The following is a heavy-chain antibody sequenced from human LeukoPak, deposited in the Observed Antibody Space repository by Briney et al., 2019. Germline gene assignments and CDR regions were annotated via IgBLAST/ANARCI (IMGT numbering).Heavy chain of an antibody. Sequence: PGGSLRLSCAAFGFTFSSYTMGWVRHTPGKRLEWVSAISGSGGDTYYADSVKGRFTFSRDNSKNTLYLQMNSLRPEDTALYYCAKAVWFGEFDYYFFGLDVWGQGTTVTVSS. CDR2: ISGSGGDT. D-gene: IGHD3-10*01. CDR1: GFTFSSYT. J-gene: IGHJ6*02. CDR3: AKAVWFGEFDYYFFGLDV. V-gene: IGHV3-23*01.